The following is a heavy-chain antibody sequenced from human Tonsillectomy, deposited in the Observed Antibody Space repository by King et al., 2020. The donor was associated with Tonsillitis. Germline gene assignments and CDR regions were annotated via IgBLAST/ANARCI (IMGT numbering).Heavy chain of an antibody. J-gene: IGHJ2*01. CDR1: GYTFTGYY. V-gene: IGHV1-2*02. Sequence: VQLVQSGAEVKKPGASVKVSCKASGYTFTGYYMHWVRQAPGQGLEWMGWINPNSGGTNYAQKFQGRVTMTRDTSISTAYMELSRLGSDDTAVYYCARGIYRYYYGSGSWYWYFDLWGRGTLVTVSS. CDR2: INPNSGGT. D-gene: IGHD3-10*01. CDR3: ARGIYRYYYGSGSWYWYFDL.